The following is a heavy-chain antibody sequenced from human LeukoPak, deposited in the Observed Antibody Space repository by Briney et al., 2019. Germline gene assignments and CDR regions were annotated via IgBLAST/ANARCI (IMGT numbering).Heavy chain of an antibody. CDR2: IRSKANSYAT. CDR1: GFTFSGSA. J-gene: IGHJ4*02. Sequence: GGSLRLSCAASGFTFSGSAMHWVRQASGKGLEWVGRIRSKANSYATAYAASVKGRFTISRDDSKNTAYLQMNSLKTEDTAVYYFVYDSSGYYVSFDYWGQGTLVTVSS. CDR3: VYDSSGYYVSFDY. V-gene: IGHV3-73*01. D-gene: IGHD3-22*01.